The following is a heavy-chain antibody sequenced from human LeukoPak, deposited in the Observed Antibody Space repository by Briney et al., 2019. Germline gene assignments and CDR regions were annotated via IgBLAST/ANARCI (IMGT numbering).Heavy chain of an antibody. CDR3: AKVGDTAMVKYGMDV. Sequence: GGSLRLSCAASGSTFSDNWMHWVRQAPGKGLVWVSRIEGDGTGTVYADSVKGRFTISRDNAKNTLYLQMNSLRAEDTAVYYCAKVGDTAMVKYGMDVWGQGTTVTVSS. D-gene: IGHD5-18*01. CDR1: GSTFSDNW. J-gene: IGHJ6*02. V-gene: IGHV3-74*01. CDR2: IEGDGTGT.